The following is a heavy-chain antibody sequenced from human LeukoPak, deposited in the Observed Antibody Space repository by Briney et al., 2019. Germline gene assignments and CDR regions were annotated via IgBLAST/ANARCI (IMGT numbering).Heavy chain of an antibody. CDR2: IYYSGST. Sequence: TSQTLSLTCTVSAGSVSSGSSYWSWIRQPPGKGLEWIGYIYYSGSTNYNPSLKSRVTISVDTSKNQFSLKLRSVTAADTAVYYCARTDLGRHFDYWGQGTLVTVSS. CDR3: ARTDLGRHFDY. D-gene: IGHD1-26*01. CDR1: AGSVSSGSSY. V-gene: IGHV4-61*01. J-gene: IGHJ4*02.